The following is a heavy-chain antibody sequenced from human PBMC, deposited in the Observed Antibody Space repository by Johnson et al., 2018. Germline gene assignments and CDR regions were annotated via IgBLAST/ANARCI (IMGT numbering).Heavy chain of an antibody. CDR3: AREWYGSPRGYFQH. CDR2: INPNDDSA. D-gene: IGHD2-15*01. CDR1: GYTFTRYY. V-gene: IGHV1-46*01. Sequence: VQLVESGAEVKKPGASVKVSCKASGYTFTRYYIHWVRQAPGQGLEWMGVINPNDDSARYAQKFQGRVTRTRDTSTITVHMELSSLRSEDTAVYYCAREWYGSPRGYFQHWCQGTLVTVAS. J-gene: IGHJ1*01.